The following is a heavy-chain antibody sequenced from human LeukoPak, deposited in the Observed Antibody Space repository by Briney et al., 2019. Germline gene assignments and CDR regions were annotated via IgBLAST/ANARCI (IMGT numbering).Heavy chain of an antibody. J-gene: IGHJ3*02. V-gene: IGHV4-59*01. CDR1: GGSISSYC. CDR3: ARDSGDGYNYNAFDI. Sequence: PSETLSLTCTVSGGSISSYCWSWIRQPPGKGLEWIGYIYYSGSTNYNPSLKSRVTISVDTSKNQFSLKLSSVTAADTAVYYCARDSGDGYNYNAFDIWGQGTMVTVSS. D-gene: IGHD5-24*01. CDR2: IYYSGST.